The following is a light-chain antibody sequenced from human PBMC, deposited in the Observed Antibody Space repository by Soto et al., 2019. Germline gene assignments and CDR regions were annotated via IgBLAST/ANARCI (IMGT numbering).Light chain of an antibody. V-gene: IGKV3-15*01. Sequence: EIVLTQSPGTLSLSPGERATLSCRASQSFSSNLAWYQQKPGQAPRLLIYGASTRATGIPARFSGSGSGTEFTLTISSLQSEDFAVYYCQQYNNWPQTFGQGTKVDI. CDR3: QQYNNWPQT. CDR1: QSFSSN. CDR2: GAS. J-gene: IGKJ1*01.